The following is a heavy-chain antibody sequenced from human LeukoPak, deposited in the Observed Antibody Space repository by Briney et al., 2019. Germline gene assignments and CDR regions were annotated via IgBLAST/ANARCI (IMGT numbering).Heavy chain of an antibody. CDR1: GYTFTSYY. V-gene: IGHV1-46*01. CDR2: INPSGGST. Sequence: ASVKVSCKASGYTFTSYYMHWVRQAPGQGLEWMGIINPSGGSTSYAQKFQGRVTITADESTSTAYMELSSLRSEDTAVYYCARESITMVRGVLDYWGQGTLVTVSS. CDR3: ARESITMVRGVLDY. J-gene: IGHJ4*02. D-gene: IGHD3-10*01.